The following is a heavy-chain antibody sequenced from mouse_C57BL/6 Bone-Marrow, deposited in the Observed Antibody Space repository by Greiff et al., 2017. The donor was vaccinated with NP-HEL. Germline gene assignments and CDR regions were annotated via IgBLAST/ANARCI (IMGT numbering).Heavy chain of an antibody. Sequence: QVQLKQSGPGLVQPSQSLSITCTVSGFSLTSYGVHWVRQSPGKGLEWLGVIWSGGSTDYNAAFISRLSISKDNSKSQVFFKMNSLQADDTAIYYYARNYYGRSPYAMDYWGQGTSVTVSS. D-gene: IGHD1-1*01. CDR2: IWSGGST. CDR3: ARNYYGRSPYAMDY. CDR1: GFSLTSYG. J-gene: IGHJ4*01. V-gene: IGHV2-2*01.